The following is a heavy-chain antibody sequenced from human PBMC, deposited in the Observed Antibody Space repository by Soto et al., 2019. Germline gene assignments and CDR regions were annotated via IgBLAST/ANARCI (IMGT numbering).Heavy chain of an antibody. D-gene: IGHD2-15*01. Sequence: QLQLQESGPGLVKPSETLSLTCTVSGDSISSSSYYWGWIRQPPGKGLEWIGSIYYSGSTYYNPSLKSQVTISVDTSKNQFSLKLSSVTAADTAVYYCARLTAGGRCQNYYYYMDVWGKGTTVTVSS. CDR2: IYYSGST. J-gene: IGHJ6*03. CDR3: ARLTAGGRCQNYYYYMDV. CDR1: GDSISSSSYY. V-gene: IGHV4-39*01.